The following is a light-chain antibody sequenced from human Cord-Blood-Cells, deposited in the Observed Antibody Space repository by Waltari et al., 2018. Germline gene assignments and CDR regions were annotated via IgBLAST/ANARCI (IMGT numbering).Light chain of an antibody. CDR3: QQRSNWPPLT. Sequence: ETALTQSPATLALSPGERATLSCRASQSVSSYLAWYQQKPGQAPRLLIYDASNRATGIPARFSGSGSGTDFTLTIRSLEPEDFAVYYCQQRSNWPPLTFGGGTKVEIK. CDR1: QSVSSY. CDR2: DAS. V-gene: IGKV3-11*01. J-gene: IGKJ4*01.